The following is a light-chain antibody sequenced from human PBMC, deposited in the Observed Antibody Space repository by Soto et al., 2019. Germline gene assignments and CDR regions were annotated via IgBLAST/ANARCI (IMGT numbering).Light chain of an antibody. CDR1: QTISSW. CDR2: DSS. V-gene: IGKV1-5*01. Sequence: RVSQTISSWLAWYQQKPGKAPKLLIYDSSSLESGVPSRFSDSGSGPEFTLTISSLQPDDFATYYCQQFGTFGQGTKVDIK. CDR3: QQFGT. J-gene: IGKJ1*01.